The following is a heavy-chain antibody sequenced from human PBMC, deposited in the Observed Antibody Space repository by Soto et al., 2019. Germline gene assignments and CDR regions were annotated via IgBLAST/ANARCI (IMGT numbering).Heavy chain of an antibody. CDR1: GGSFSGYY. Sequence: PSETLSLTCAVYGGSFSGYYWSWIRQPPGKGLEWIGEINHSGSTNYNPSLKSRVTISVDTSKNQFSLKLSSVTAADTAVYYCARGGPYILVLPAANGYNWFDPWGQGTLVTVSS. D-gene: IGHD2-2*01. CDR3: ARGGPYILVLPAANGYNWFDP. CDR2: INHSGST. J-gene: IGHJ5*02. V-gene: IGHV4-34*01.